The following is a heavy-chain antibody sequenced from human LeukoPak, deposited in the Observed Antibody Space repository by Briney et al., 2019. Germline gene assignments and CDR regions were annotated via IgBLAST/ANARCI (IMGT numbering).Heavy chain of an antibody. CDR2: INAGNGNT. CDR3: ATAMVRGLILE. D-gene: IGHD3-10*01. J-gene: IGHJ4*02. Sequence: ASVKVSCKASGYTFTSYAMHWVRQAPGQRLEWMGWINAGNGNTKYSQKFQGRVTITRDTSASTAYMEVSSLRSEDTAVYYCATAMVRGLILEWGQGTLVTVSS. CDR1: GYTFTSYA. V-gene: IGHV1-3*01.